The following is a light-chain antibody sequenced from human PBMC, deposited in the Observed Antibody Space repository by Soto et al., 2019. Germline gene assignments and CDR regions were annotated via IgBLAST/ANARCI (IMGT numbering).Light chain of an antibody. CDR2: KAS. V-gene: IGKV1-5*03. Sequence: DIQMTQSPSTLSGSVGDRVTITCRASQTISSWLAWYQQKPGKAPKLLIYKASTLKSGVPSRFSGSGSGTEFTLTISSLQPDDFATYYCQRYNSYSGAFGQGTKVDI. CDR1: QTISSW. J-gene: IGKJ1*01. CDR3: QRYNSYSGA.